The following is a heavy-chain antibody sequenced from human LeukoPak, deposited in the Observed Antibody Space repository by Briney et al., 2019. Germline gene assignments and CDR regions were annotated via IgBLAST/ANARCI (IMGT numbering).Heavy chain of an antibody. J-gene: IGHJ5*02. D-gene: IGHD6-6*01. V-gene: IGHV3-74*01. CDR3: VRDRPHNCFDP. CDR1: EFTFSAHW. CDR2: IGNDGTNT. Sequence: QPGGSLRLSCAASEFTFSAHWMHWVRQVPGKGLVYIAYIGNDGTNTNYAGSVKGRFTISRDNAKNTLYLQMNSLRVEDTAVYYCVRDRPHNCFDPWGQGTLVTVSS.